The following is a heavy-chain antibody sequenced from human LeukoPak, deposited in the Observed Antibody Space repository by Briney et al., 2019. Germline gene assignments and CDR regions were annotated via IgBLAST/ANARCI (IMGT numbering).Heavy chain of an antibody. CDR1: GYTFTSYG. J-gene: IGHJ3*02. Sequence: GASVKVSCKASGYTFTSYGISWVRQAPGQGLEWMEWISVYNGHTNYAQKLQGRVTMTTDTSTSTAYMELRSLRYDDTALYYCARGGRWELPRPYAFDIWGQGTMVTVSS. CDR2: ISVYNGHT. V-gene: IGHV1-18*01. D-gene: IGHD1-26*01. CDR3: ARGGRWELPRPYAFDI.